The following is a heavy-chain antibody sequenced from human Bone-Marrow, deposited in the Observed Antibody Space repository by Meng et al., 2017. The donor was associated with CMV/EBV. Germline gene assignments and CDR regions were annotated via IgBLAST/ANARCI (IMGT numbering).Heavy chain of an antibody. Sequence: SVKVSCKASGGTFSSYAISWVRQAPGQGLEWMGGIIPIFGTANYAQKFQGRVTITTDESTSTAYMELSSLRSEDTAVYYCARDRRVNDPLGDFWSGYSPYDYWGQATLATVSS. CDR3: ARDRRVNDPLGDFWSGYSPYDY. CDR1: GGTFSSYA. D-gene: IGHD3-3*01. J-gene: IGHJ4*02. V-gene: IGHV1-69*05. CDR2: IIPIFGTA.